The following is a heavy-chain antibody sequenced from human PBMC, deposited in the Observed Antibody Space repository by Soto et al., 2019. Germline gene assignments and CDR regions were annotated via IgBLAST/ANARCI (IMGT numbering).Heavy chain of an antibody. Sequence: GSLRLSCAGSGFTFSSYSIIWVRQAPGKGLEWVSDISGSSGVIYYADSVKGRFTISRDNARNSVFLEMNSLRDEDTAVYYCARELAALRRGMDVWGQGTTVTVSS. J-gene: IGHJ6*02. CDR2: ISGSSGVI. CDR3: ARELAALRRGMDV. V-gene: IGHV3-48*02. D-gene: IGHD6-13*01. CDR1: GFTFSSYS.